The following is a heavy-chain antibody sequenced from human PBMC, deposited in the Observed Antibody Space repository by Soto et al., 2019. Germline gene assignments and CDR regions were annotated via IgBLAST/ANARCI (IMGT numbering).Heavy chain of an antibody. J-gene: IGHJ4*02. CDR1: GGSISSGDYY. Sequence: PSETLSLTCTVSGGSISSGDYYWSWIRQPLGKGLEWIGYIYYSGSTYYNPSLKSRVTISVDTSKNQFSLKLSSVTAADTAVYYCAREPPRGYSSWYEGYWGQGTLVTVSS. CDR3: AREPPRGYSSWYEGY. D-gene: IGHD6-13*01. V-gene: IGHV4-30-4*01. CDR2: IYYSGST.